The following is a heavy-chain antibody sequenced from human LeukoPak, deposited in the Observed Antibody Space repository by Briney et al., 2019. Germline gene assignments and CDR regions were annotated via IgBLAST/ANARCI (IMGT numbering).Heavy chain of an antibody. CDR3: AREAEDDFWSGYWEF. CDR2: IIPIFGTA. D-gene: IGHD3-3*01. J-gene: IGHJ4*02. Sequence: SVKVSCKASGGTFISYAISWVRQAPGQGREWMGRIIPIFGTANYAQKFQGRVTITTDESTSTAYMELSSLRSEDTAVYYCAREAEDDFWSGYWEFWGQGTLVTVSS. V-gene: IGHV1-69*05. CDR1: GGTFISYA.